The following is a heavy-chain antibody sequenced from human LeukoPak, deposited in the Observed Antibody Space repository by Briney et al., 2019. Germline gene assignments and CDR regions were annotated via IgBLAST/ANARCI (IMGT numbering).Heavy chain of an antibody. Sequence: GGSLRLSCAASGFTFSSYGMHWVRQAPGKGLEWVAFIRYDGSNKYYADSVKGRFTISRDNSKNTLYLQMNSLRAEDTAVYYCAREPSYYDSSGYYFGYWGQGTLVTVSS. CDR3: AREPSYYDSSGYYFGY. CDR1: GFTFSSYG. J-gene: IGHJ4*02. D-gene: IGHD3-22*01. V-gene: IGHV3-30*02. CDR2: IRYDGSNK.